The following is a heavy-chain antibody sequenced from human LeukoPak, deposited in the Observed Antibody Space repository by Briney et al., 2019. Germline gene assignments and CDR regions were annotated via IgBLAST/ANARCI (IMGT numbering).Heavy chain of an antibody. CDR3: ARGTYYYGFGILYYYYMDV. CDR2: MNPNSGNT. J-gene: IGHJ6*03. Sequence: GASVKVSCKASGYTFTSYDINWVRQATGQGLEWMGWMNPNSGNTGYAQKFQGRVTITRNTSISTAYMELSSLRSEDTAVYYCARGTYYYGFGILYYYYMDVWGKGTTVTVSS. CDR1: GYTFTSYD. D-gene: IGHD3-10*01. V-gene: IGHV1-8*03.